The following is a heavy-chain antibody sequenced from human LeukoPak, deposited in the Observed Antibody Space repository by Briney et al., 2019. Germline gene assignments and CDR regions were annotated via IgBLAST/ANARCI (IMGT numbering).Heavy chain of an antibody. D-gene: IGHD4-17*01. CDR3: ARDIAGTVTSPFSL. V-gene: IGHV4-34*01. J-gene: IGHJ2*01. Sequence: SETLSLTYAVYGGSFSGYYWSWIRQPPGKGLEWIGEINHSGSTNYNPSLKSRVTISVDTSKNQFSLKLSSVTAADTAVYYCARDIAGTVTSPFSLWGRGTLVTVSS. CDR1: GGSFSGYY. CDR2: INHSGST.